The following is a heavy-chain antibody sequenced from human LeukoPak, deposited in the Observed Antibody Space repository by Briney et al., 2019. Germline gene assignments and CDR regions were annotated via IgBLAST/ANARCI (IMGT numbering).Heavy chain of an antibody. Sequence: GGSLRLSCAASGFTFSGYAMHWVRQAPGKGLEWVAVIWYDGSNKYYADSVKGRFTISRDNSKNTLYLQMNSLRAEDTAVYYCARRQRGYSSSWYSLDYWGQGTLVTVSS. CDR3: ARRQRGYSSSWYSLDY. D-gene: IGHD6-13*01. V-gene: IGHV3-33*08. CDR1: GFTFSGYA. CDR2: IWYDGSNK. J-gene: IGHJ4*02.